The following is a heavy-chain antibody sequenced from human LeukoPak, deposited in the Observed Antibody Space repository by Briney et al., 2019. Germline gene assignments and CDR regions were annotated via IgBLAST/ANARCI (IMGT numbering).Heavy chain of an antibody. CDR3: ARGGSTHASI. CDR1: GFTFSDYH. Sequence: GGSLRLSCAAPGFTFSDYHMSWIRQAPGEGLEWVSYISTSGSTIYYTDSVKGRFTISRDNAKNSLYLQMNSLRAEDTAVYYCARGGSTHASIWGQGILVTVSS. J-gene: IGHJ4*02. D-gene: IGHD6-6*01. CDR2: ISTSGSTI. V-gene: IGHV3-11*04.